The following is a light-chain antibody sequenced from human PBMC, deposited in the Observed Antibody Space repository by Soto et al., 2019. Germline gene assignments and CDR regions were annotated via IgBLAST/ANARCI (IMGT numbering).Light chain of an antibody. CDR3: CSYAGSSAFVV. V-gene: IGLV2-23*03. J-gene: IGLJ2*01. CDR2: EGS. Sequence: QPVLTQPASVSGSPGQSITISCTGTSSDVGSYNLVSWYQQHPGKAPKLMIYEGSKRPSGVSNRFSGSKSGNMASLTISGLQAEDEADYYCCSYAGSSAFVVFGGGTKVTVL. CDR1: SSDVGSYNL.